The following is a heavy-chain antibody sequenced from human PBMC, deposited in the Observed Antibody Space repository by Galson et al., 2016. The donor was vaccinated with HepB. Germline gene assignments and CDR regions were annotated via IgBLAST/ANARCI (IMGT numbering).Heavy chain of an antibody. CDR2: LYRSGRT. J-gene: IGHJ3*01. CDR1: GLSISSNNW. V-gene: IGHV4-4*01. Sequence: VTGAVSGLSISSNNWCSWVRQPPGKGLAWIRELYRSGRTNHKTSRKSRPTISMDKSQSVLPLHLASVTAADTAVYFCISESWFNWGHGIMFTVSS. CDR3: ISESWFN. D-gene: IGHD3-10*01.